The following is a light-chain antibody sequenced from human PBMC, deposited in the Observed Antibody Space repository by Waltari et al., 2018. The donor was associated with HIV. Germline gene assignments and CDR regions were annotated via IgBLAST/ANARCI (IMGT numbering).Light chain of an antibody. Sequence: EIVLTQSPATLSLSPGERATLSVGASQNINNNYLAGYQQKPGLAPRLLIYDTSSRATGIPDKVTGSGSGTDFTLTISSLEPEDFAVYYCQHYSNTPWTFGQGTKVEVK. V-gene: IGKV3D-20*01. CDR3: QHYSNTPWT. CDR1: QNINNNY. J-gene: IGKJ1*01. CDR2: DTS.